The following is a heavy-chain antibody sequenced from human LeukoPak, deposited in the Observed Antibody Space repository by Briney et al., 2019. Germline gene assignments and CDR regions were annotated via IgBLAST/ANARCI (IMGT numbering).Heavy chain of an antibody. Sequence: SETLSLTCAVYGGSFSGYYWSWIRQPPGKGLEWIGEINHSGSTNYNPSLKSRVTISVDTSKNQFSLKLSSVTAADTAVYYCAGEDIVVVPAASTNDNWFDPWGQGTLVTVSS. CDR2: INHSGST. V-gene: IGHV4-34*01. CDR3: AGEDIVVVPAASTNDNWFDP. CDR1: GGSFSGYY. D-gene: IGHD2-2*01. J-gene: IGHJ5*02.